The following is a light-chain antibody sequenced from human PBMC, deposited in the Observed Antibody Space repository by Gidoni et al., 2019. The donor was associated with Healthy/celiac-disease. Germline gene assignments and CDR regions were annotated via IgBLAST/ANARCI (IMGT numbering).Light chain of an antibody. Sequence: EIVLTQSPATLSLSPGERATLSCRASQSVSSYLAWYQQKPGKAPRLLIYDASNRATRIPARFSGSGSGTDFTLTISSLEPEDFAVYYCQQRSNWPMYTFGQGTKLEIK. CDR3: QQRSNWPMYT. V-gene: IGKV3-11*01. J-gene: IGKJ2*01. CDR2: DAS. CDR1: QSVSSY.